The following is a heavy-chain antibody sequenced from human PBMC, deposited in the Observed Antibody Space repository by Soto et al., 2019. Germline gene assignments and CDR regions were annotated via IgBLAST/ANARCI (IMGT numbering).Heavy chain of an antibody. J-gene: IGHJ6*02. CDR2: IRSKANSYAT. CDR3: TTDYDFWSGYWSHYYGMDV. CDR1: GFTFSGSA. Sequence: GGSLRLSCAASGFTFSGSAMHWVRQASGKGLEWVGRIRSKANSYATAYAASVKGRFTISRDDSKNTAYLQMGSLKTEDTAVYYCTTDYDFWSGYWSHYYGMDVWGQGTTVTVSS. D-gene: IGHD3-3*01. V-gene: IGHV3-73*01.